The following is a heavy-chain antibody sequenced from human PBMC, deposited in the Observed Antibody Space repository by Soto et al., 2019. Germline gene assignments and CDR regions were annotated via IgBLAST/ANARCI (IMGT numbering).Heavy chain of an antibody. D-gene: IGHD4-17*01. CDR3: ARVDATVTSYYFDS. CDR2: VYYNGNT. CDR1: GGSITRGGYS. V-gene: IGHV4-31*03. Sequence: PSETLSLTCSVSGGSITRGGYSWSWIRQHPGKGLEWIGHVYYNGNTYYNSSLKSRVTMSLDTSKNQFSLKLRSVTAADTAVYYCARVDATVTSYYFDSWGQGTLVTVSS. J-gene: IGHJ4*02.